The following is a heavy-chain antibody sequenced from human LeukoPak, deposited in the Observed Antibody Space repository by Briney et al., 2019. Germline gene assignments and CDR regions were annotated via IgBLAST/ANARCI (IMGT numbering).Heavy chain of an antibody. Sequence: ASVKVSCKASGYTFTSYGITWVQQAPGQGLEWMGWISAYNGNTNYAQKLQGRVTMTTDTSTSTAYMELRSLRSDDTAIYYCARDWGYSSSSEVGDYWGQGTLVTVSS. CDR2: ISAYNGNT. CDR3: ARDWGYSSSSEVGDY. J-gene: IGHJ4*02. D-gene: IGHD6-6*01. CDR1: GYTFTSYG. V-gene: IGHV1-18*01.